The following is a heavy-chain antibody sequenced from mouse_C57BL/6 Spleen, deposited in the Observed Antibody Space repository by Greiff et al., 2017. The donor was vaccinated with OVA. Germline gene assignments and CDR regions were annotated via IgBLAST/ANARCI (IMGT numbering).Heavy chain of an antibody. Sequence: DVKLVESGGGLVQPKGSLKLSCAASGFSFNTYAMNWVRQAPGKGLEWVARIRSKSNNYATYYADSVKDRFTISRDDSESMLYLQMNNLKTEDTAMYYCVREGGYGNYDYWGQGTTLTVSS. CDR1: GFSFNTYA. J-gene: IGHJ2*01. CDR2: IRSKSNNYAT. D-gene: IGHD2-10*02. CDR3: VREGGYGNYDY. V-gene: IGHV10-1*01.